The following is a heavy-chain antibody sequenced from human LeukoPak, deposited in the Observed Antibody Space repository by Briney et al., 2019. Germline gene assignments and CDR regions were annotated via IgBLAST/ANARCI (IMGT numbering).Heavy chain of an antibody. CDR3: ARDRGSGWYYFYGMVV. J-gene: IGHJ6*02. V-gene: IGHV3-21*01. D-gene: IGHD6-19*01. CDR1: GFTFNTYI. Sequence: PGGSLRLSCAASGFTFNTYIMNWVRQAPGKGLEWVSSISSSGTYIHYADSVKGRCTISRDNAKATLYLEMHNLRVDDTAMYYCARDRGSGWYYFYGMVVWGQGTTVTVSS. CDR2: ISSSGTYI.